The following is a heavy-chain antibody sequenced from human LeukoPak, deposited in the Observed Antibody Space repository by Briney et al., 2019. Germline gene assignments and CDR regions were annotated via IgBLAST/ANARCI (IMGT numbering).Heavy chain of an antibody. CDR2: LHQTGNT. CDR1: GGSISMSSHS. J-gene: IGHJ5*01. V-gene: IGHV4-39*01. D-gene: IGHD2-8*02. Sequence: PSETLSLTCTVSGGSISMSSHSWAWIRQPPGKGLEWIGALHQTGNTYYNPSLKSRATISVDTSKMQFSLKLTSLTAADTAVYYCARQPTGHPNWFDFWGQGTLVTVSS. CDR3: ARQPTGHPNWFDF.